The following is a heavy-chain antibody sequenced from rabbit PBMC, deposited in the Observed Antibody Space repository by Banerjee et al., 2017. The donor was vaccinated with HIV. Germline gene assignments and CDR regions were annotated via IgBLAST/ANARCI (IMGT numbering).Heavy chain of an antibody. D-gene: IGHD4-1*01. CDR2: INGGSSGDT. Sequence: QQQLEESGGGLVKPGGTLTLTCKASGFSFSASYYMYWVRQAPGKGLEWIGCINGGSSGDTYYASWAKGRFTISKTSWTTVSLQMTSLTAADTATYLCARDLAGVIGWNFNLWGPGTLVTVS. V-gene: IGHV1S45*01. J-gene: IGHJ4*01. CDR3: ARDLAGVIGWNFNL. CDR1: GFSFSASYY.